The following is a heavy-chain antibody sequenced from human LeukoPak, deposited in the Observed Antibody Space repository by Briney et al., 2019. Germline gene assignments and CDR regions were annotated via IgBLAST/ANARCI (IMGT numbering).Heavy chain of an antibody. D-gene: IGHD6-6*01. CDR3: AKEGEYSSFYFSAYYYYYYVDV. J-gene: IGHJ6*03. CDR2: ISYDGSNK. CDR1: GFTFSSYG. Sequence: PGRSLRLSCAASGFTFSSYGMHWVRQAPGKGLEWVAVISYDGSNKYYADSVKGRFTISRDNSKNTLYLQMNSLRAEDTAVYYCAKEGEYSSFYFSAYYYYYYVDVWGKGTTVTVSS. V-gene: IGHV3-30*18.